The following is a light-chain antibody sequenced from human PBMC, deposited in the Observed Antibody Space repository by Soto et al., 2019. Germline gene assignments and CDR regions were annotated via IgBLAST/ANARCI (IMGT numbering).Light chain of an antibody. CDR1: QSISGY. J-gene: IGKJ1*01. Sequence: DIQMTQSPSSLSASVGDRVTITCRARQSISGYLNWYQQQPGKAPRLLIYAPSSLQSGVPSSFSGSGSVTEFPLTINSLQPEDFATYYCQQGYTPPQTFGQGTKVEI. V-gene: IGKV1-39*01. CDR3: QQGYTPPQT. CDR2: APS.